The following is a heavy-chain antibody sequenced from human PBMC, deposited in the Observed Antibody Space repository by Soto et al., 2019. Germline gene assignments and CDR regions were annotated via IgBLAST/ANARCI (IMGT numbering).Heavy chain of an antibody. CDR2: ISYDGSNK. J-gene: IGHJ6*02. CDR1: GFTFSSYG. V-gene: IGHV3-30*18. Sequence: QVQLVESGGGVVQPGRSLRLSCAASGFTFSSYGMHWVRQAPGKGLVWVAVISYDGSNKYYADSVKGRFTISRDNSKNTLYLQMNSLRAEDTAVYYCAKEGYSYGYGYGMDVWGQGTTVTVSS. D-gene: IGHD5-18*01. CDR3: AKEGYSYGYGYGMDV.